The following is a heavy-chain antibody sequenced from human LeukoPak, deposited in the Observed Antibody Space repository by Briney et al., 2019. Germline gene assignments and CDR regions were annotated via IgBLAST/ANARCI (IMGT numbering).Heavy chain of an antibody. V-gene: IGHV4-59*01. CDR3: ARAAHFDWFDY. CDR2: IYYSGST. CDR1: GGSISSYY. Sequence: SETLSLTCTVSGGSISSYYWSWIRQPPGKGLEWIGYIYYSGSTNYNPSLKSRVTISVDTSKNQFSLKLGSVTAADTAVYYCARAAHFDWFDYWGQGTLVTVSS. J-gene: IGHJ4*02. D-gene: IGHD3-9*01.